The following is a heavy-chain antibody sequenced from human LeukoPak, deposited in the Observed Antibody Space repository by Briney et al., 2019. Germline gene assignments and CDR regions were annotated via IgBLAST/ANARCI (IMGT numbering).Heavy chain of an antibody. J-gene: IGHJ6*02. Sequence: SVKVSCKASGGTFSSYAISWVRQAPGQGLEWMGRIIPILGIANYAQKFQGRVTITADKSTSTAYMELSSLRSEDTAVYYCAGARMVRGVPLYYYYGMDVWGQGTTVTVSS. V-gene: IGHV1-69*04. CDR3: AGARMVRGVPLYYYYGMDV. D-gene: IGHD3-10*01. CDR2: IIPILGIA. CDR1: GGTFSSYA.